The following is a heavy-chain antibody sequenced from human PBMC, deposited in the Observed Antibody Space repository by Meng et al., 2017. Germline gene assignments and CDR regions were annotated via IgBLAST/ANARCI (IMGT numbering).Heavy chain of an antibody. CDR3: ARGPRLGELSFYRPYLDY. D-gene: IGHD3-16*02. Sequence: GESLKISCAASGFTFSSYGMHWVRQAPGKGLEWVAVIWYDGSNKYYADSVKGRFTISRDNAKNSLYLQMNSLRAEDTAVYYCARGPRLGELSFYRPYLDYWGQGTLVTVSS. CDR2: IWYDGSNK. CDR1: GFTFSSYG. V-gene: IGHV3-33*01. J-gene: IGHJ4*02.